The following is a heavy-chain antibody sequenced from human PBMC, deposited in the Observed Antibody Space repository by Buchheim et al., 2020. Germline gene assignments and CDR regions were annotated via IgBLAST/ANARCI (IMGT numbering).Heavy chain of an antibody. CDR1: GYTFTSYY. Sequence: QVQLVQSGAEVKKPGASVKVSCKASGYTFTSYYMHWARQAPGQGLEWMGIINPSGGSTSYAQQFQGRVTMTRDTSTSTVYMEQSSLRSEGTAVYDCAGEKHYYDSSGYEGDWFDPWGQGTL. D-gene: IGHD3-22*01. V-gene: IGHV1-46*01. CDR3: AGEKHYYDSSGYEGDWFDP. J-gene: IGHJ5*02. CDR2: INPSGGST.